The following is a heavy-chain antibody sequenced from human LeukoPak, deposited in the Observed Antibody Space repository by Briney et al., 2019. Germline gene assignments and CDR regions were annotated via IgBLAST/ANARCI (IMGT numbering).Heavy chain of an antibody. CDR1: GGSISSSSYY. CDR3: ARGVHDFWSGYYSVYYYYYYYMDV. V-gene: IGHV4-61*01. CDR2: IYYSGST. J-gene: IGHJ6*03. D-gene: IGHD3-3*01. Sequence: SETLSLTCTVSGGSISSSSYYWSWIRQPPGKGLEWIGYIYYSGSTNYNPSLKSRVTISVDTSKNQFSLELSSVTAADTAVYYCARGVHDFWSGYYSVYYYYYYYMDVWGKGTTVTVSS.